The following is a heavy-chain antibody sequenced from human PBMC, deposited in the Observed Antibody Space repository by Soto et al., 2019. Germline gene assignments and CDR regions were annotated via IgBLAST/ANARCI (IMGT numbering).Heavy chain of an antibody. V-gene: IGHV4-59*01. CDR3: ARERPMTAAGSNWFDP. J-gene: IGHJ5*02. Sequence: SETLSLTCTVSGGSISSYYWSWIRQPPGKGLEWIGYIYYSGSTNYNPSLKSRVTISVDTSRNQFSLKVSSVTAADTAVYYCARERPMTAAGSNWFDPWGQGILVTVSS. D-gene: IGHD6-13*01. CDR1: GGSISSYY. CDR2: IYYSGST.